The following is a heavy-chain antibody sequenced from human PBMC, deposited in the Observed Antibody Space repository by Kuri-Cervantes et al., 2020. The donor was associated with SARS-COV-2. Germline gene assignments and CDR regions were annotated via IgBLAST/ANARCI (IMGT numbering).Heavy chain of an antibody. Sequence: SETLSFTCSVSGGSIRSGAYYCHWIRHRPGKGLEWIGNIYYSGVTYYNPSLKSRVTISVDTSKNQFSLKLSSMTAADTAVYYCATDKPSYGGNGYLQLWGQGTLVTVSS. CDR2: IYYSGVT. CDR3: ATDKPSYGGNGYLQL. CDR1: GGSIRSGAYY. V-gene: IGHV4-31*03. D-gene: IGHD4-23*01. J-gene: IGHJ1*01.